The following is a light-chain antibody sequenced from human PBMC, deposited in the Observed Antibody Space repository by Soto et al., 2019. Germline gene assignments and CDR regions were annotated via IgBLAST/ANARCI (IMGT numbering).Light chain of an antibody. CDR3: SSFAGGGNPVL. CDR1: SSDVGGYNY. J-gene: IGLJ2*01. Sequence: QSALTQPPSASGSLGQSVTISCTGTSSDVGGYNYVSWHQQHPGKAPKVMIYEVTERPPEVPDRFSGSKSGNTASLTVSGLQAEDEADYYCSSFAGGGNPVLLGGGTKLTV. CDR2: EVT. V-gene: IGLV2-8*01.